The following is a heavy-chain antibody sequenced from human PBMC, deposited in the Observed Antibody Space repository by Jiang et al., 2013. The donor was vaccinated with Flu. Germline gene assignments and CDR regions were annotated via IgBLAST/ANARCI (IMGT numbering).Heavy chain of an antibody. CDR3: ARDSSSEAYPLLLYYFDL. Sequence: GAEVKKPGSSVKVSCKTSGGTFSTYPVSWVRLAPGQGLEWMGSIIPMFGTTNYTQTFAGRVTITADESTSTVYLELSSLRSADTAVYFCARDSSSEAYPLLLYYFDLWGRGTLVTVSS. J-gene: IGHJ2*01. D-gene: IGHD2-15*01. CDR2: IIPMFGTT. V-gene: IGHV1-69*15. CDR1: GGTFSTYP.